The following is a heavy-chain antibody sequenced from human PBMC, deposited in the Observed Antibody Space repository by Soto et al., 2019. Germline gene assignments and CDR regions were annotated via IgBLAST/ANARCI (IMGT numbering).Heavy chain of an antibody. CDR3: ARDPTPRLHLGELPHYYFDY. D-gene: IGHD3-16*01. CDR1: GFTFSSYG. V-gene: IGHV3-33*01. J-gene: IGHJ4*02. Sequence: GGSLRLSCAASGFTFSSYGMHWVRQAPGKGLEWVAVIWYDGSNKYYADSVKGRFTISRDNSKNTLYLQMNSLRAEDTAVYYCARDPTPRLHLGELPHYYFDYWGQGTLVTVSS. CDR2: IWYDGSNK.